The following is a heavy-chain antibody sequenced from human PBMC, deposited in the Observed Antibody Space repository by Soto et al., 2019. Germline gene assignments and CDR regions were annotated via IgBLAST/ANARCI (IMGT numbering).Heavy chain of an antibody. CDR2: ISYSGNT. D-gene: IGHD2-8*01. J-gene: IGHJ4*02. V-gene: IGHV4-59*01. Sequence: SETLSLTCTVSGGSISNFYCSWIRQPPGKGLEWIGYISYSGNTNYNPSLKSRVSISVDTSKNQLSLNLTSVTAADTAVYYCARAPMVLSRSYFDSWGQGTPVTVSS. CDR1: GGSISNFY. CDR3: ARAPMVLSRSYFDS.